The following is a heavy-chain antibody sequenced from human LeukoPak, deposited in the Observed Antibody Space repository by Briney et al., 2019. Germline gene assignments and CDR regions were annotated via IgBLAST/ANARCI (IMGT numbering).Heavy chain of an antibody. Sequence: PSETLSLTCAVYGGSFSGYYWSWIRQPPGKGLEWIGEINHSGSTNYNPSLKSRVTISVDTSKNQFSLKLSSVTAADTAVYYCARGWHEYSSSYYFDYWGQGTLVTVSS. CDR3: ARGWHEYSSSYYFDY. D-gene: IGHD6-6*01. CDR2: INHSGST. CDR1: GGSFSGYY. V-gene: IGHV4-34*01. J-gene: IGHJ4*02.